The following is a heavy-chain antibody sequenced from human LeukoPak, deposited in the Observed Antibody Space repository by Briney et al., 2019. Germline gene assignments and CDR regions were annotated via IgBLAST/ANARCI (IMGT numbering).Heavy chain of an antibody. D-gene: IGHD1-14*01. V-gene: IGHV3-7*01. CDR2: IKEDGSEK. J-gene: IGHJ4*02. CDR1: GFIFSSYW. CDR3: AKDRTGYFDY. Sequence: GGSLRLSCAASGFIFSSYWMSWVRQAPGKGLEWVANIKEDGSEKYYVDSVKGRFTISRDNAKNSLYLQMNSLRAEDTAVYYCAKDRTGYFDYWGQGTLVTVSS.